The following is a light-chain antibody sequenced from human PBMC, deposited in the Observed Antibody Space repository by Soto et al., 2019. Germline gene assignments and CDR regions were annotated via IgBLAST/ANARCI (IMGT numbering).Light chain of an antibody. V-gene: IGKV3-11*01. CDR3: QHRSNWPL. CDR1: QSVSSY. CDR2: DAF. J-gene: IGKJ3*01. Sequence: EIMLTQSPVTLSLSPGERATLSCRASQSVSSYLAWYQQKPGQAPRLLIYDAFNRATGIPARFSGSGSGTDFTLTISSLEPEDFAVYYCQHRSNWPLFGPGTKVDIK.